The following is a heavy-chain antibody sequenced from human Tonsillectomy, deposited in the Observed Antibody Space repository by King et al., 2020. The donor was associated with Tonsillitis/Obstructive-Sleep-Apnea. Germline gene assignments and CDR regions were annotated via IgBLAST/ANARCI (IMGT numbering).Heavy chain of an antibody. V-gene: IGHV3-23*04. CDR1: GFTFSSYA. Sequence: VQLVESGGGLVQPGGSLRLSCAASGFTFSSYAMSWVRQAPGKGLEWVSVISASGDNTYYADSVKGRFTISRDNSKNTLYLQMNSLRAEDTAVYYCAKWSPRKFTIFEVVTPLFDYWGQGTLVTVSS. CDR3: AKWSPRKFTIFEVVTPLFDY. D-gene: IGHD3-3*01. J-gene: IGHJ4*02. CDR2: ISASGDNT.